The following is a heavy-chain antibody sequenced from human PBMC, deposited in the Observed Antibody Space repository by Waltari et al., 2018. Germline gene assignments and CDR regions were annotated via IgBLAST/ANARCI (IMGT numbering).Heavy chain of an antibody. D-gene: IGHD3-22*01. J-gene: IGHJ4*02. V-gene: IGHV4-4*07. Sequence: QVQLQESGPGLVKPSETLSLTCTVSGGSISSYYWSWIRQPAGKGLEWIGRIYTSGSTNYNPSLNSRVTMSVDTSKNQFSLKLSSVTAADTAVYYCAGDYYDSSGYAFFDYWGQGTLVTVSS. CDR3: AGDYYDSSGYAFFDY. CDR2: IYTSGST. CDR1: GGSISSYY.